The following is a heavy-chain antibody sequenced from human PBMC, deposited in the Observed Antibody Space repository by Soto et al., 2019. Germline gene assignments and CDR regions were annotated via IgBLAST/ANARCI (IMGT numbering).Heavy chain of an antibody. CDR1: GFTFSSYG. CDR3: ARDNGDTMIVVAPDY. V-gene: IGHV3-33*01. CDR2: IWYDGSNK. D-gene: IGHD3-22*01. Sequence: PGGSLRLSCAASGFTFSSYGMHWVRQAPGKGLEWVAVIWYDGSNKYYADSVKGRFTISRDNSKNTLYLQMNSLRAEDTAVYYCARDNGDTMIVVAPDYWVQGTLVTVSS. J-gene: IGHJ4*02.